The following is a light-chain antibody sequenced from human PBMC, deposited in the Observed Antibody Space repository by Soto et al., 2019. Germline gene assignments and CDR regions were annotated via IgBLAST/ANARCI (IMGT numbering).Light chain of an antibody. CDR3: MQGTHWPYT. V-gene: IGKV2-30*01. CDR2: KVS. Sequence: DVVMTQSPLSLPVTVGQPASISCRSSQSLVTSDGNTYLNWFQQRPGQSQRRLIDKVSNRDSGVPDRFSGSEPGTDFTLRISRVEAEDVGLYYCMQGTHWPYTFGQGTKLEIK. CDR1: QSLVTSDGNTY. J-gene: IGKJ2*01.